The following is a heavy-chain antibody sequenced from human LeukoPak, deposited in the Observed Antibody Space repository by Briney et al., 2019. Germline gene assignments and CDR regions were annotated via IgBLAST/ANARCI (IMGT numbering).Heavy chain of an antibody. CDR3: ARGRRVFRGIAVADFDY. CDR1: GGSISSSSFY. V-gene: IGHV4-39*07. D-gene: IGHD6-19*01. Sequence: SETLSLTCTVSGGSISSSSFYWGWIRQPPGKGLEWIGTIYYSGRTYYNPSLKSRVTISEDTSKNQFSLKLSSVTAADTAVYYCARGRRVFRGIAVADFDYWGQGTLVTVSS. CDR2: IYYSGRT. J-gene: IGHJ4*02.